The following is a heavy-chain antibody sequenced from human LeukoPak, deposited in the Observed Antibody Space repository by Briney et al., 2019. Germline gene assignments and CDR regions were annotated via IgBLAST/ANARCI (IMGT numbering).Heavy chain of an antibody. CDR2: IDPSDSYT. V-gene: IGHV5-10-1*01. CDR3: ARRCSGGSCYLL. D-gene: IGHD2-15*01. CDR1: GYSFTSYW. Sequence: GESLKISCKGSGYSFTSYWISWVRQMPGKGLEWMGRIDPSDSYTNYSPSFQGHVTISADKSISTAYLQWSSLKASDTAMYHCARRCSGGSCYLLWGQGTLVTVSS. J-gene: IGHJ4*02.